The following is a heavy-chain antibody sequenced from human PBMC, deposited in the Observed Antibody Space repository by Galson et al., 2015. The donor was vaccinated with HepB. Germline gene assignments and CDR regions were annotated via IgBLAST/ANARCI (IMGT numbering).Heavy chain of an antibody. CDR3: TPFVALSDR. CDR1: GISFHQAW. CDR2: IKSKTDGETT. D-gene: IGHD5-12*01. Sequence: SLRLSCAVSGISFHQAWMSWVRQVAGKGLGWGGRIKSKTDGETTEYAAPGRGRVTISRDDSRNILYLQMSSLRDEDTAVYYCTPFVALSDRWGQGTLVTVSS. V-gene: IGHV3-15*01. J-gene: IGHJ4*02.